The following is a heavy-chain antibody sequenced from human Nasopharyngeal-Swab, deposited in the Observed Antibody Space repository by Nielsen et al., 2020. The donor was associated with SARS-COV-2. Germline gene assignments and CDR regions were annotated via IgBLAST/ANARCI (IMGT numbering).Heavy chain of an antibody. CDR3: ARDDGDVPGMTGSGPPGGY. Sequence: ASVKVSCKASGYTFTYYYMHWVRQAPGEGLEYMGLINPHSGDTNFAQKFQGRVTVTRDTSINTAYMELSSLRFDDTAVYYCARDDGDVPGMTGSGPPGGYWGQGTLVTVSS. J-gene: IGHJ4*02. V-gene: IGHV1-2*06. D-gene: IGHD1-14*01. CDR1: GYTFTYYY. CDR2: INPHSGDT.